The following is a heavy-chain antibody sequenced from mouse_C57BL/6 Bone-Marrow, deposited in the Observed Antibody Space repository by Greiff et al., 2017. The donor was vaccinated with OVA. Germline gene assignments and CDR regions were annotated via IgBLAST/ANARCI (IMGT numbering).Heavy chain of an antibody. J-gene: IGHJ1*03. CDR3: ARGYDYDGGYFDV. D-gene: IGHD2-4*01. Sequence: LQQSGGGLVQPGGSLKLSCAASGFTFSDYYMYWVRQTPEKRLEWVAYISNGGGSTYYPDTVKGRFTISRDNAKNTLYLQMSRLKSEDTAMYYCARGYDYDGGYFDVWGTGTTVTVSS. V-gene: IGHV5-12*01. CDR1: GFTFSDYY. CDR2: ISNGGGST.